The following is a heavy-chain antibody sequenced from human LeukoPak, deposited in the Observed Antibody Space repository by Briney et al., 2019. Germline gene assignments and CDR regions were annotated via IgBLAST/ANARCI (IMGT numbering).Heavy chain of an antibody. CDR3: ARLVPSIDYSNLYYYYMDV. CDR2: IYYSGST. V-gene: IGHV4-39*07. CDR1: GGSISSSSYY. D-gene: IGHD4-11*01. Sequence: SETLSLTCTVSGGSISSSSYYWGWIRQPPGKGLEWIGSIYYSGSTYYNPSLKSRVTISVDTSKNQFSLKLSSVTAADTAVYYCARLVPSIDYSNLYYYYMDVWGKGTTVTVSS. J-gene: IGHJ6*03.